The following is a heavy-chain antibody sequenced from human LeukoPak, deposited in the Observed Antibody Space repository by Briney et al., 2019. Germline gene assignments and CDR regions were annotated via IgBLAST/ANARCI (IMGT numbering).Heavy chain of an antibody. CDR1: GFTFNNYW. CDR3: ARESGRFRFDS. V-gene: IGHV3-7*01. D-gene: IGHD3-3*01. J-gene: IGHJ5*01. CDR2: IKEDSSDK. Sequence: GGSLRLSCAASGFTFNNYWMNWVRQAPGKGLEWVANIKEDSSDKNYVDSMKGRFTISRDNAKNSLYLQMNSLRAEDTAIYYCARESGRFRFDSWGQGTLVTVS.